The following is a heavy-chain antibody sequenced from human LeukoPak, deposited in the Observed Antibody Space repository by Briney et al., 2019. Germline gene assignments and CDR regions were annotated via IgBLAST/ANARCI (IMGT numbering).Heavy chain of an antibody. V-gene: IGHV4-39*07. Sequence: SETLSLTCTVSGGSISSSRYYWGWIRQPPGKGLEWIGTFYYGRNTFYNPSLKSRVTISVDTSKNQFSLKLSSVTAADTAMYYCARDEGYSNGYPWDAFDIWGQGTMVTVSS. CDR1: GGSISSSRYY. CDR3: ARDEGYSNGYPWDAFDI. CDR2: FYYGRNT. D-gene: IGHD5-18*01. J-gene: IGHJ3*02.